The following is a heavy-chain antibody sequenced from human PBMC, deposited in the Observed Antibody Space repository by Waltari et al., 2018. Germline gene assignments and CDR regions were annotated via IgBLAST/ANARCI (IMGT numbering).Heavy chain of an antibody. CDR2: IIPIFGTA. D-gene: IGHD3-16*01. CDR3: ARDYAEMGAFDI. V-gene: IGHV1-69*12. CDR1: GGTFSSYA. Sequence: QVQLVQSGAEVKKPGSSVKVSCKASGGTFSSYAISWVRQAPGQGLEWMGGIIPIFGTANYAQKFQGRFTNTADESTSTAYMELSSLRSEDTAVYYCARDYAEMGAFDIWGQGTMVTVSS. J-gene: IGHJ3*02.